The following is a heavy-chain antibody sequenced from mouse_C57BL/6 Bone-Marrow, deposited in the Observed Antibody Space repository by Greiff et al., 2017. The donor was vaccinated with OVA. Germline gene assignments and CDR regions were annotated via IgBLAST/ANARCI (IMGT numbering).Heavy chain of an antibody. D-gene: IGHD1-1*01. CDR3: ARFTTVVDHWYFDG. CDR1: GYTFTSYN. J-gene: IGHJ1*03. Sequence: QVQLKESGAELVRPGASVKMSCKASGYTFTSYNMHWVKQTPRQGLEWIGAIYPGNGDTSYNQKVKGKATLTVDKSSSPAYMPLSSLTSNDSAVDFCARFTTVVDHWYFDGWGTGTTVTVSS. CDR2: IYPGNGDT. V-gene: IGHV1-12*01.